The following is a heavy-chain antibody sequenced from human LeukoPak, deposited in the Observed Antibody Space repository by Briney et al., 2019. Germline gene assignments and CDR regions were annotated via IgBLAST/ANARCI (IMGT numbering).Heavy chain of an antibody. CDR1: GYTFTGYY. J-gene: IGHJ5*02. CDR3: ARDRTMVRGVIFRYNWFDP. Sequence: ASVKVSCKASGYTFTGYYMHWERQAPGQGLEWMGWINPNSGGTNYAQKFQGRVTITRDTSASTAYMELSSLRSEDTAVYYCARDRTMVRGVIFRYNWFDPWGQGTLVTVSS. D-gene: IGHD3-10*01. V-gene: IGHV1-2*02. CDR2: INPNSGGT.